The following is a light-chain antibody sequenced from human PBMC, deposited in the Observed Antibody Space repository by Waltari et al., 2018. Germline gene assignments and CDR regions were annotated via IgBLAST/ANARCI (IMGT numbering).Light chain of an antibody. V-gene: IGKV1-9*01. CDR3: QQLNSYPLT. CDR2: AAS. J-gene: IGKJ4*01. CDR1: QDISSY. Sequence: IQLTQSPSSLSASVGDRVTITCRASQDISSYLAWYQQKPGNAPNLLIYAASTLQSGVPSRFSGSGSGTDFTLTISSLQPEDFATYYCQQLNSYPLTFGGGTKVEIK.